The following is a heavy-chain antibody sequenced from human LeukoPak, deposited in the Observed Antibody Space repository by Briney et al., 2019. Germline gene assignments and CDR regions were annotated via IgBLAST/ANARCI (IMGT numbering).Heavy chain of an antibody. D-gene: IGHD6-19*01. J-gene: IGHJ4*02. Sequence: GGSLRLSCAASGFTFSSYVFHWVRQAPGKGLEWVAVISYDGSNKYYADSVKGRFTISRDNSKNTLYLQMNSLRAEDTAVYYCARDPEQWLVLGAFDYWGQGTLVTVSS. CDR3: ARDPEQWLVLGAFDY. V-gene: IGHV3-30-3*01. CDR1: GFTFSSYV. CDR2: ISYDGSNK.